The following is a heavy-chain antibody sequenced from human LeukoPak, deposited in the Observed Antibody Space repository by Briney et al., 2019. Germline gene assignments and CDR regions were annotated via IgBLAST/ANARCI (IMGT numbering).Heavy chain of an antibody. D-gene: IGHD2-21*02. CDR1: GGSISDYY. V-gene: IGHV4-59*01. CDR2: IYNIGTT. CDR3: ARDRGHQVTRD. Sequence: SETLSLTCTVSGGSISDYYWSWIRQPPGKGLEWIGYIYNIGTTNYKPSLKSRVTISVDTSKNQISLRLTSVTAADTGVYYCARDRGHQVTRDWGQGTLVTVSS. J-gene: IGHJ4*02.